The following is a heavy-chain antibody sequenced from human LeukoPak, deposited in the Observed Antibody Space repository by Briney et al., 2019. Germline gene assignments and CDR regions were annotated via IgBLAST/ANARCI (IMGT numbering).Heavy chain of an antibody. CDR2: ISGSGGST. CDR3: AKDRAYYSDSSGYYLVRAYDY. D-gene: IGHD3-22*01. CDR1: GFTFSSYA. Sequence: GGSLRLSCAASGFTFSSYAMSWVRQAPGKGLEWVSAISGSGGSTFYADSVKGRFTISRDNSKNTLYLQMNSLRAEDTAVYYCAKDRAYYSDSSGYYLVRAYDYWGQGTLVTVSS. V-gene: IGHV3-23*01. J-gene: IGHJ4*02.